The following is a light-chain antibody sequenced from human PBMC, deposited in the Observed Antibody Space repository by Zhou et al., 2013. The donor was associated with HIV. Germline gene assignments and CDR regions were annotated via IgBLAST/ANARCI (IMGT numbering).Light chain of an antibody. Sequence: DIQMTQSPSSLSASVGDGLTIICQASHDINNRLNWYQHKAGKPPRLLIYAASTLQSGVPSRFSGRGSGTDFTLTINNLQPEDVATYYCQKYNRAPQAFGQGTKVEIK. J-gene: IGKJ1*01. CDR1: HDINNR. CDR2: AAS. V-gene: IGKV1-27*01. CDR3: QKYNRAPQA.